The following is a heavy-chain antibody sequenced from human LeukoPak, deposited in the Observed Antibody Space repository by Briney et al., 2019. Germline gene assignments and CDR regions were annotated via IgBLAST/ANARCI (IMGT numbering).Heavy chain of an antibody. V-gene: IGHV3-23*01. CDR1: GFTFSSYA. J-gene: IGHJ4*02. D-gene: IGHD2-2*01. CDR2: ISGSGGST. Sequence: SGESLRLSCAASGFTFSSYAMSWVRQAPGKGLEWVSAISGSGGSTYYADSVKGRFTISRDNSKNTLYLQMNSLRAEDTAVYYCAKAGVVVVPAPTYFDYWGQGTLVTVSS. CDR3: AKAGVVVVPAPTYFDY.